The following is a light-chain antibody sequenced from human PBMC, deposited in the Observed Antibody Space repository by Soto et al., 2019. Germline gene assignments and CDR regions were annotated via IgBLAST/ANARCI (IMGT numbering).Light chain of an antibody. CDR2: EVS. CDR3: SSYTKNSPYV. V-gene: IGLV2-14*02. J-gene: IGLJ1*01. CDR1: SSDVGAYTL. Sequence: QSALTQPASVSGSPGQSITISCTGTSSDVGAYTLVSWYQQYPGKAPRLIIYEVSKRPSGIPNRFSASKSDNTASLTISGLRAEDEALYHCSSYTKNSPYVFGTGTKVTVL.